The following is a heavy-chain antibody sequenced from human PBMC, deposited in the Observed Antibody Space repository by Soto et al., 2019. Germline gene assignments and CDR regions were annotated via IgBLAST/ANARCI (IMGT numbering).Heavy chain of an antibody. J-gene: IGHJ6*02. D-gene: IGHD3-22*01. CDR2: IWYDGSNK. CDR1: GFTFSSYG. Sequence: GGSLRLSCAASGFTFSSYGMHWVRQAPGKGLEWVAVIWYDGSNKYYADSVKGRFTISRDNSKNTLYLQMNSLRAEDTAVYYCARDSNYDSSGYLLYYYYYYGMDVWCQGTTVTVSS. V-gene: IGHV3-33*01. CDR3: ARDSNYDSSGYLLYYYYYYGMDV.